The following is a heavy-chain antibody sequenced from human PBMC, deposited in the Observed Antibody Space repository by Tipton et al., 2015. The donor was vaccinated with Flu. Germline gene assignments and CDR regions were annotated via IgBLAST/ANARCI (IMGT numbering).Heavy chain of an antibody. J-gene: IGHJ4*02. V-gene: IGHV3-33*01. Sequence: RSLRLSCAASGFTFSSYGMHWVRQAPGKGLEWVAVIWYDGSNKYYADSVKGRFTISRDNSKNTLYLQMNSLRAEDTAVYYCARDYSSGDLDYWGQGTLVTVSS. CDR3: ARDYSSGDLDY. CDR1: GFTFSSYG. D-gene: IGHD6-19*01. CDR2: IWYDGSNK.